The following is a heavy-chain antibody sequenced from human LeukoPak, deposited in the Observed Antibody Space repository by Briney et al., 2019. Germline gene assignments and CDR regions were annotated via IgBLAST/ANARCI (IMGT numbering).Heavy chain of an antibody. V-gene: IGHV3-53*01. J-gene: IGHJ4*02. CDR2: IYSGGST. D-gene: IGHD5-18*01. CDR1: GFTVSSNY. CDR3: ARSGYSFGTGYFFDY. Sequence: GGSLRLSCAASGFTVSSNYMSWVRQAPGKGLEWVSVIYSGGSTDYADSVKGRFTISRDNSKNTLYLQMNSLRVEDTAVYYCARSGYSFGTGYFFDYWGQGNLVTVSS.